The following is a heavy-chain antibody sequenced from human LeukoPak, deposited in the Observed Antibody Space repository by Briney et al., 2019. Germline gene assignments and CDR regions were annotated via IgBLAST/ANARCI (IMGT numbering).Heavy chain of an antibody. CDR1: GFTFSSYG. CDR3: AKDSLVGEFSPGGSDY. V-gene: IGHV3-30*02. CDR2: IRYDGSNK. Sequence: GGSLRLSCAASGFTFSSYGMHWVRQAPGKGLEWVAFIRYDGSNKYYADSVKGRFTISRDNSKNTLYLQMNSLRAEDTAVYYCAKDSLVGEFSPGGSDYWGQGTLVTVSS. D-gene: IGHD3-10*01. J-gene: IGHJ4*02.